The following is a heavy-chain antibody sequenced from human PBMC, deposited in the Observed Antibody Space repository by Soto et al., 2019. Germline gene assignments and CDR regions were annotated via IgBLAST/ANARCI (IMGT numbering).Heavy chain of an antibody. CDR2: INAGNGNT. CDR1: GYTFTSYA. V-gene: IGHV1-3*01. J-gene: IGHJ5*02. Sequence: ASVKVSCKASGYTFTSYAMHWVRQAPGQRLGWMGWINAGNGNTKYSQKFQGRVTITRDTSASTAYMELSSLRSEDTAVYYCARDQGRLLWFGELLSRGFDPWGQGTLVTVSS. D-gene: IGHD3-10*01. CDR3: ARDQGRLLWFGELLSRGFDP.